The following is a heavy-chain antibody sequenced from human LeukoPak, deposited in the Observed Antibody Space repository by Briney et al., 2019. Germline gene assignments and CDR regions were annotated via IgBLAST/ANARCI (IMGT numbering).Heavy chain of an antibody. V-gene: IGHV4-39*07. CDR2: INHSGST. CDR3: ARGIQLWLRDY. Sequence: SETLSLTCTVSGDSISSTSYYWSWIRQPPGKGLEWIGEINHSGSTNYNPSLKSRVTISVDTSKNQFSLKLSSVTAADTAVYYCARGIQLWLRDYWGQGTLVTVSS. J-gene: IGHJ4*02. D-gene: IGHD5-18*01. CDR1: GDSISSTSYY.